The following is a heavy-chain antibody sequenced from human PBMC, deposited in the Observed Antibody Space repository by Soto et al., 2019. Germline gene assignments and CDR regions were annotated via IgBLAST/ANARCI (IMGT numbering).Heavy chain of an antibody. V-gene: IGHV4-59*08. J-gene: IGHJ4*02. Sequence: QVQLQESGPGLVKPSETLSLTCTVSGGSISSYYWSWIRQPPGKGLEWIGYIYYSGSTNYNPSLTXRXTXSVDTSKNQFSLKLSSVTAADTAVYYCARLAAAVDYWGQGTLVTVSS. D-gene: IGHD6-13*01. CDR1: GGSISSYY. CDR2: IYYSGST. CDR3: ARLAAAVDY.